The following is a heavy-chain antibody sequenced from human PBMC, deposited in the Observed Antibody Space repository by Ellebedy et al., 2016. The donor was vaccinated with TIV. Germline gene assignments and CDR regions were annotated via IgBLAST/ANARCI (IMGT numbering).Heavy chain of an antibody. CDR2: INHSGSA. CDR3: VRQQSYPMGNSFDP. D-gene: IGHD1/OR15-1a*01. CDR1: GGSFSDYY. V-gene: IGHV4-34*01. J-gene: IGHJ5*02. Sequence: SETLSLTXAVYGGSFSDYYWSWIRQPPGKGLEWIGEINHSGSANYNPSLKSRVTIPVDTSKSQFSLKLSSVTAADTAVYYCVRQQSYPMGNSFDPWGQGTLVTVSS.